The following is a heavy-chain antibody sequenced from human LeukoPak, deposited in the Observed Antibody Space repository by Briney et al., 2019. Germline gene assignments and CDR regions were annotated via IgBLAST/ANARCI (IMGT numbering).Heavy chain of an antibody. CDR1: GFTFSRYD. D-gene: IGHD3-22*01. CDR2: VSGRGSST. J-gene: IGHJ3*02. V-gene: IGHV3-23*01. Sequence: PGGSLRLSSAASGFTFSRYDMIWGRQAPAKGLEWVSGVSGRGSSTNYAASVRGRFTISRDNSKNTLYLQMNSLRAEDTAVYYCAKSYSYDSSGHVFAFDIWGQGTMVTVSS. CDR3: AKSYSYDSSGHVFAFDI.